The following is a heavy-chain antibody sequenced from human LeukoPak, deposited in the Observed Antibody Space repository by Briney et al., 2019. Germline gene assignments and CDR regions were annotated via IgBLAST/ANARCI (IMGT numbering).Heavy chain of an antibody. Sequence: GASVKVSCKASGYTFTSYGISWVRQAPGQGLEWMGWISAYNGNTNYAQKLQGRVTMTTDTSTSTAYMELRSLISDDTAVYYCARDGTPFVAEPNWFDPWGQGTLVTVSS. CDR1: GYTFTSYG. CDR2: ISAYNGNT. CDR3: ARDGTPFVAEPNWFDP. D-gene: IGHD2-15*01. V-gene: IGHV1-18*01. J-gene: IGHJ5*02.